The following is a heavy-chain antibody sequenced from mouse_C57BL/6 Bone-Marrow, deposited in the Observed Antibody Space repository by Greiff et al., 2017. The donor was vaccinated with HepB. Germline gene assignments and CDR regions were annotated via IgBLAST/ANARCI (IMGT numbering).Heavy chain of an antibody. Sequence: VQLQQSGAELVKPGASVKISCKASGYAFSSYWMNWVKQRPGKGLEWIGQIYPGDGDTNYNGKFKGKATLTADKSSSTDYMQLSSLTSEDSAVYFCARSCVPEAPGYFDYWGQGTTLTVSS. J-gene: IGHJ2*01. CDR2: IYPGDGDT. CDR3: ARSCVPEAPGYFDY. V-gene: IGHV1-80*01. CDR1: GYAFSSYW.